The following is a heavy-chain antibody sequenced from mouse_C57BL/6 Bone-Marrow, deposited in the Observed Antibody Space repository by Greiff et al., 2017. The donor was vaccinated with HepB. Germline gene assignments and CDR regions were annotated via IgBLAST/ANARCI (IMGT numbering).Heavy chain of an antibody. J-gene: IGHJ4*01. V-gene: IGHV7-1*01. Sequence: EVQLVESGGGLVQSGRSLRLSCATSGFTFSDFYMEWVRQAPGKGLEWIAASRNKANDYTTEYSASVKGRFIVSRDTSQSILYLQMNALRAEDTAIYYCARALDGYYDAMDYWGQGTSVTVSS. D-gene: IGHD2-3*01. CDR1: GFTFSDFY. CDR3: ARALDGYYDAMDY. CDR2: SRNKANDYTT.